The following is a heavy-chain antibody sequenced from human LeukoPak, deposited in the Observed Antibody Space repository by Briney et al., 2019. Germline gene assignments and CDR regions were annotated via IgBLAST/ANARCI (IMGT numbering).Heavy chain of an antibody. D-gene: IGHD3-22*01. V-gene: IGHV1-69*13. CDR3: ARPMSPYYYYGMDV. CDR1: GGTFSSYA. Sequence: SVKVSCKASGGTFSSYAISWVRQAPGQGLEWMGGIIPIFGTANYAQKFQGRVTITADESTSTAYMELSGLRSEDTAVYYCARPMSPYYYYGMDVWGQGTTVTVSS. J-gene: IGHJ6*02. CDR2: IIPIFGTA.